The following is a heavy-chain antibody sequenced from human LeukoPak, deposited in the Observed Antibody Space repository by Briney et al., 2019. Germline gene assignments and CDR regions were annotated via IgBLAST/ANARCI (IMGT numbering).Heavy chain of an antibody. CDR3: AGGTCGGDCYLTY. CDR2: ISNDASSK. J-gene: IGHJ4*02. Sequence: GGSLRLSCAASEFTFSTYAMHWVRQAPGRGLEWVAVISNDASSKYYAESVKGRFTISRDNSKNTLTLQMNSLRVEDTALYYCAGGTCGGDCYLTYWGQGTLVTVSS. D-gene: IGHD2-21*02. CDR1: EFTFSTYA. V-gene: IGHV3-30*03.